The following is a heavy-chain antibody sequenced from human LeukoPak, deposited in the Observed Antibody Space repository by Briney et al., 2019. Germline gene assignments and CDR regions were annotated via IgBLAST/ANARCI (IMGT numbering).Heavy chain of an antibody. CDR3: ARGFGYYYGSGSYSY. V-gene: IGHV4-34*01. Sequence: SETLSLTCAVYGGSFSGYYWSWIRQPPGKGLDWIGEINHSGSTNYNPSLKSRVTISVDTSKNQFSLKLSSVTAADTAVYYCARGFGYYYGSGSYSYWGQGTLVTVSS. D-gene: IGHD3-10*01. J-gene: IGHJ4*02. CDR1: GGSFSGYY. CDR2: INHSGST.